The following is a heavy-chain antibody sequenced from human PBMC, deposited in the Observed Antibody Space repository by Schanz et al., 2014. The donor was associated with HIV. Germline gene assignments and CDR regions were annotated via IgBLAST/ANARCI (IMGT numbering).Heavy chain of an antibody. J-gene: IGHJ6*02. Sequence: QVQLVESGGGVVQPGRSLRLSCAASGFTFSSYGMHWVRQAPGKGLEWVAVIWYDGSSKYYADSVKGRFTISRDHSKNMVYLQMNSLRAEDTAVYYCARDAASHSYGSTMDVWGQGTTVTVSS. V-gene: IGHV3-33*01. CDR2: IWYDGSSK. CDR3: ARDAASHSYGSTMDV. D-gene: IGHD5-18*01. CDR1: GFTFSSYG.